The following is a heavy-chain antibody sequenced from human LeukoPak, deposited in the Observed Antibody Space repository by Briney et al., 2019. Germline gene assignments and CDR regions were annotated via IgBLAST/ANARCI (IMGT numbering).Heavy chain of an antibody. J-gene: IGHJ6*02. V-gene: IGHV4-59*12. CDR3: ARRGAARPGGSYAMDV. Sequence: PSETLSLTCTVSGGSISSYDWSWIRQPPGKGLEWVGYIYYGGSTNYNPSLKSRVTISVDTSKNQFSLKLSSVTAADTAVYYCARRGAARPGGSYAMDVWGQGTTITVPS. CDR2: IYYGGST. CDR1: GGSISSYD. D-gene: IGHD6-6*01.